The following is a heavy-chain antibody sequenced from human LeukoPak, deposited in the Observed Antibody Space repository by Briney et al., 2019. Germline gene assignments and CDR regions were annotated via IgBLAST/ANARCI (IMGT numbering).Heavy chain of an antibody. CDR2: LNWNGAST. Sequence: GGSLRLSCAASGFTFDDYGMSWVRQAPGKGLEWVSGLNWNGASTRYADSVKGRFTISRDNAKNSLYLRMNSLRAEDTALYYCARDGRYDFWSGSSSYFDCWGQGTLVTVSS. CDR3: ARDGRYDFWSGSSSYFDC. CDR1: GFTFDDYG. V-gene: IGHV3-20*04. J-gene: IGHJ4*02. D-gene: IGHD3-3*01.